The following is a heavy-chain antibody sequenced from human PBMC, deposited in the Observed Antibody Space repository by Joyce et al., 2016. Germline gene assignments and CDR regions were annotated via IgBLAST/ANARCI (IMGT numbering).Heavy chain of an antibody. Sequence: VQLVQSGAEVKKPGSSVKVSCKVSGGNFYDYTITWVRQAPGQGLEWMGGILPIVGVANYARKFRGRVALTADKSTATAYLELNSLRLDDTAMFFCTRGRIEYSKTFNAYDIWGQGTMVTVSS. CDR2: ILPIVGVA. D-gene: IGHD2/OR15-2a*01. J-gene: IGHJ3*02. CDR1: GGNFYDYT. V-gene: IGHV1-69*04. CDR3: TRGRIEYSKTFNAYDI.